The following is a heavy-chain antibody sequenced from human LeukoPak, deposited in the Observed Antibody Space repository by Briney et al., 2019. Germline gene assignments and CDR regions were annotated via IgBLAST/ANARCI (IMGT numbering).Heavy chain of an antibody. Sequence: SETLSLTCTVSGGSISSSSSYWGWIRQPPGKGLEWIGSIYYSGSTYYNPSLKSRVTISVDTSKNQFSLKLSSVTAADTAVYYCARRSGTAINAFDIWGQGTMVTVSS. J-gene: IGHJ3*02. CDR3: ARRSGTAINAFDI. D-gene: IGHD5-18*01. CDR2: IYYSGST. V-gene: IGHV4-39*01. CDR1: GGSISSSSSY.